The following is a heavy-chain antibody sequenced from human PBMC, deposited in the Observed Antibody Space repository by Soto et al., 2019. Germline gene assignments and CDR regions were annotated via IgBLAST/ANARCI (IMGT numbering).Heavy chain of an antibody. J-gene: IGHJ3*02. Sequence: SETLSLTCTVAGGSISSDIYYCGWFRQPPGKGLEWFGTIYYSGNTYYNPSLRSRVTISVDTSKNQFSLRLTSVTAADTAVYYCAKHTDFGSGSSWLGSDNMDTDAFDIWGQGTMVT. CDR1: GGSISSDIYY. V-gene: IGHV4-39*01. CDR3: AKHTDFGSGSSWLGSDNMDTDAFDI. CDR2: IYYSGNT. D-gene: IGHD3-10*01.